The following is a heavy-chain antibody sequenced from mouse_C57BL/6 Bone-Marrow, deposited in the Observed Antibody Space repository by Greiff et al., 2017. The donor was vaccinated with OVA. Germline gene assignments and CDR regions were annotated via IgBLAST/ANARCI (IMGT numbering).Heavy chain of an antibody. D-gene: IGHD1-1*01. V-gene: IGHV5-17*01. J-gene: IGHJ4*01. CDR1: GFTFSDYG. CDR2: ISSGSSTI. Sequence: EVQGVESGGGLVKPGGSLKLSCAASGFTFSDYGMHWVRQAPEKGLEWVAYISSGSSTIYYADTVKGRFTISRDNAKNTLFLQMTSLRAEDTAMYYCARPTVVDYYAMDYWGQGTSVTVSS. CDR3: ARPTVVDYYAMDY.